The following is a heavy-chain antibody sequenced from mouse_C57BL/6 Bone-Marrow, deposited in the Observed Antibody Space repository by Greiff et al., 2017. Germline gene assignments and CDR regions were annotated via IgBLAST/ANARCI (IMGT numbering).Heavy chain of an antibody. CDR1: GYTFTDYY. CDR2: INPNNGGT. D-gene: IGHD2-4*01. Sequence: VQLQQSGPELVKPGASVKISCKASGYTFTDYYMNWVKQSHGKSLEWIGDINPNNGGTSYNQKFKGKATLTVDKSSSTAYMELRILTSEDSAVYYCATFYYDYDGYWGQGTTLTVSS. CDR3: ATFYYDYDGY. V-gene: IGHV1-26*01. J-gene: IGHJ2*01.